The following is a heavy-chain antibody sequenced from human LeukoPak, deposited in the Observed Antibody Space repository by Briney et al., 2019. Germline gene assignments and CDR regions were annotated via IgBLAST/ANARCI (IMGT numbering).Heavy chain of an antibody. Sequence: QTGGSLRLSCAASGFTFSSYAMSWVRQAPGKGLEWVSAISGSGGSTYYADSVKGRFTISRDNSKNTLYLQMNSLRAEDTAVYYCAKGAASPWALRVTIRRYFDYWGQGTLVTVSS. CDR3: AKGAASPWALRVTIRRYFDY. V-gene: IGHV3-23*01. J-gene: IGHJ4*02. CDR2: ISGSGGST. CDR1: GFTFSSYA. D-gene: IGHD3-10*01.